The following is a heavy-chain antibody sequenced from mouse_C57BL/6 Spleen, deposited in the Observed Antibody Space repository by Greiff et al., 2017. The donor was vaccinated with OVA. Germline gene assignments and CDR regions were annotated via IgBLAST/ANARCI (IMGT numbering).Heavy chain of an antibody. J-gene: IGHJ2*01. D-gene: IGHD2-2*01. Sequence: VQLQQSGPELVKPGASVKISCKASGYTFTDYYMNWVKQSHGKSLEWIGDINPNNGGTSYNQKFKGKATLTVDKSSSTAYMELRSLTSEDSAVYYCARSMVTTGGDFDYWGQGTTLTVSS. CDR2: INPNNGGT. V-gene: IGHV1-26*01. CDR3: ARSMVTTGGDFDY. CDR1: GYTFTDYY.